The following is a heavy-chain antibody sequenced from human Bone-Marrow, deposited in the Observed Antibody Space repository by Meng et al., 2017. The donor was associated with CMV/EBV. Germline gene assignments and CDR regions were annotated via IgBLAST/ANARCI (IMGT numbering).Heavy chain of an antibody. CDR2: INPSGGST. CDR1: GYTFTSYD. V-gene: IGHV1-46*01. Sequence: ASVKVSCKASGYTFTSYDINWVRQATGQGLEWMGIINPSGGSTSYAQKFQGRVTMTRDTSTSTVYMELSSLRSEDTAVYYCARALGATEGWFDPCGQGTLVTVSS. CDR3: ARALGATEGWFDP. D-gene: IGHD1-26*01. J-gene: IGHJ5*02.